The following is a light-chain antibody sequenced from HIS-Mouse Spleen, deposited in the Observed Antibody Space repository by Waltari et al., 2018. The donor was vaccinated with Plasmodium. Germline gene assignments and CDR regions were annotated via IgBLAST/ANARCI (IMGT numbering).Light chain of an antibody. Sequence: DIVMTPSPDSLAVSLGERATINCKSSQSVLYSSNNKNYLAWYQQKPGQPPKLPIYWASTRESGVPDRFSGSGSGTDFTLTISSLQAEDVAVYYCQQYYSTPYTFGQGTKLEIK. CDR2: WAS. J-gene: IGKJ2*01. CDR1: QSVLYSSNNKNY. V-gene: IGKV4-1*01. CDR3: QQYYSTPYT.